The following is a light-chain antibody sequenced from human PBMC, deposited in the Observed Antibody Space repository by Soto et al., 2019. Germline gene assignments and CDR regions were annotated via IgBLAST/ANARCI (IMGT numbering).Light chain of an antibody. V-gene: IGKV1-39*01. Sequence: DIPMTQSPSSLSASVGDRVTITCRASQSIRTYLNWYQQKPGRAPNLLIYAASSLQSGVPSRFSGSGSGTDFTLTISSLQPEDFATYYCQQSYSTPHTFGQGTKLEIK. J-gene: IGKJ2*01. CDR3: QQSYSTPHT. CDR1: QSIRTY. CDR2: AAS.